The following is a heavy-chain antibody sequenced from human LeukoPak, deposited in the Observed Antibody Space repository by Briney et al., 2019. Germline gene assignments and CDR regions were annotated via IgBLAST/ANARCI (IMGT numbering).Heavy chain of an antibody. Sequence: VASVKVSCKAPGGTLSSHSLNWVRQAPGQGLEWMGRIIPILGVENYAQNFQGRATITADKSTSTFYMELSSLRFEDTALYYCARDREMATGGFDYWGQGTLVTVSS. CDR1: GGTLSSHS. CDR3: ARDREMATGGFDY. CDR2: IIPILGVE. V-gene: IGHV1-69*04. D-gene: IGHD5-24*01. J-gene: IGHJ4*02.